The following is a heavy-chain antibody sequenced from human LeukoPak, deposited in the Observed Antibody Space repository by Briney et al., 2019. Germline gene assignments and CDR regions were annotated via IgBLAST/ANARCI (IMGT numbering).Heavy chain of an antibody. CDR3: ARVHYDPNWFDP. J-gene: IGHJ5*02. Sequence: SETLSLTCAVYGGSFSGYYWSWIRPPPGKGLEWIGELNHSGSTNYNPSLKSRVTISVDTSKNQFSLKLSSVTAAHTAVYYCARVHYDPNWFDPWGQGTLVTVSS. CDR1: GGSFSGYY. D-gene: IGHD4-17*01. CDR2: LNHSGST. V-gene: IGHV4-34*01.